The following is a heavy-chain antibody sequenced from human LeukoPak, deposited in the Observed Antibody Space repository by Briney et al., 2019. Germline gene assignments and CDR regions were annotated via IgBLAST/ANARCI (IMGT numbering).Heavy chain of an antibody. D-gene: IGHD3-16*01. Sequence: GESLRLSCAASGCTFSSSWMHWVRQAPGKGLVWVSRINSDGSITTYADSVKGRFTISRDNAKNTLYLQMSSLRAEDTAVYYCTRALIGSGDVWGQGTTVTVSS. CDR3: TRALIGSGDV. CDR1: GCTFSSSW. J-gene: IGHJ6*02. V-gene: IGHV3-74*01. CDR2: INSDGSIT.